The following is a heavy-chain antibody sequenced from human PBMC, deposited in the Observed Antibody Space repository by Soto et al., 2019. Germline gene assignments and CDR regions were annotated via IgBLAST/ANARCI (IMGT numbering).Heavy chain of an antibody. Sequence: SETLSLTFAVSGGSISSRNWWSWVRQPPGKGLEWIGEIYHSGSTNYNPSLKSRVTISVDKSKNQFSLKLSSVTAADTAVYYCASITALVNYFDYWGQGTLVTVS. V-gene: IGHV4-4*02. CDR1: GGSISSRNW. J-gene: IGHJ4*02. CDR2: IYHSGST. CDR3: ASITALVNYFDY. D-gene: IGHD1-20*01.